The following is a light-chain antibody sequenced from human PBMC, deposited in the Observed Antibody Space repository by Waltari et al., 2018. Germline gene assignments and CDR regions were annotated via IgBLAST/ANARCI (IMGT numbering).Light chain of an antibody. V-gene: IGLV1-44*01. CDR1: SSNIGSNP. CDR2: SNN. J-gene: IGLJ7*01. CDR3: ATWDDSLNAAV. Sequence: QSVLTQPPSASGTPGLRVPISCSGSSSNIGSNPVNWYQQLPGTAPKLLIYSNNQRPSGVPDLFSCSKSGTSASLAISGLQSEDEADYYCATWDDSLNAAVFGGGTQLSVL.